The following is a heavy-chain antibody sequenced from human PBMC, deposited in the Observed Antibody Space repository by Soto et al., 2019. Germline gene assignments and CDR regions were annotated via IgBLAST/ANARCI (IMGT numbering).Heavy chain of an antibody. CDR1: GGTFSSYA. D-gene: IGHD6-13*01. J-gene: IGHJ4*02. Sequence: SVKVSCKASGGTFSSYAISWVRQAPGQGLEWMAGIIPICGTTNYAQKLQGRVTVTSDTSTSTVYMELSSLISEDTAVYYCARDLAAADYWGQGTQVTVSS. CDR3: ARDLAAADY. CDR2: IIPICGTT. V-gene: IGHV1-69*05.